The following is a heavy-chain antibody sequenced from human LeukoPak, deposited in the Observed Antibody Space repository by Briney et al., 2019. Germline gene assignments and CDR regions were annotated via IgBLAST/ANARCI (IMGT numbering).Heavy chain of an antibody. CDR2: IYYSGYT. Sequence: SETLSLICTVSGGSISRYYWSWIRQPPGKGLEWIGYIYYSGYTNYNPSLRSRVTISIDTSKNLISLRLSSMTAADTAVYYCARGIGSSWYDSFDIWDQGTMVTVSS. J-gene: IGHJ3*02. D-gene: IGHD6-13*01. CDR1: GGSISRYY. V-gene: IGHV4-59*01. CDR3: ARGIGSSWYDSFDI.